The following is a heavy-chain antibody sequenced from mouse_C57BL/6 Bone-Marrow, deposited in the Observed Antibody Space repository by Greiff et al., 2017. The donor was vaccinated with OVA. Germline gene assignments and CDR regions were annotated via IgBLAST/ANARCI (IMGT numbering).Heavy chain of an antibody. V-gene: IGHV1-50*01. D-gene: IGHD1-1*01. CDR2: IDPSDSYT. Sequence: QVQLQQPGAELVKPGSSVKLSCKASGYTFTSYWMQWVKQRPGQGLEWIGEIDPSDSYTNYNQKFKGKATLTVDTSSSTAYMQLSSLTSEDSAVYYYALYEPDYWGKGATLTVSS. CDR3: ALYEPDY. J-gene: IGHJ2*01. CDR1: GYTFTSYW.